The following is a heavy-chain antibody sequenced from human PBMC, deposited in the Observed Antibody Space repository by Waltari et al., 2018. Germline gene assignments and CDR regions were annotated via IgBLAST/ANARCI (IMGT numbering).Heavy chain of an antibody. CDR1: GFTFSYHA. D-gene: IGHD5-18*01. J-gene: IGHJ4*02. CDR3: ARDGPLQIQSWYSFDY. CDR2: ISYDGSDE. Sequence: QVQLVESGGGVVHPGRSLRLSCEASGFTFSYHAMHWVRQAPGKGLEWVAGISYDGSDEDYADSVRGRCTISRDDSKDTVNLQMNSLRPEDTAVYYCARDGPLQIQSWYSFDYWGQGTLVTVSS. V-gene: IGHV3-30*07.